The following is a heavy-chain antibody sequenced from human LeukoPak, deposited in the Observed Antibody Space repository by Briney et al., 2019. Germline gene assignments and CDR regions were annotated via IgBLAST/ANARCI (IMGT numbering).Heavy chain of an antibody. CDR2: ITNDGSST. V-gene: IGHV3-74*01. J-gene: IGHJ3*02. D-gene: IGHD3-22*01. Sequence: GGSLRLSCAASGLTFSSHWMHWVRQAPGKGLVWVSRITNDGSSTTYADSVKGRFTISRDNAKNMLYLQVNSLRAEDSALYYCARGGRGSAAVVAPRSFDIWSQGTMVTVSS. CDR1: GLTFSSHW. CDR3: ARGGRGSAAVVAPRSFDI.